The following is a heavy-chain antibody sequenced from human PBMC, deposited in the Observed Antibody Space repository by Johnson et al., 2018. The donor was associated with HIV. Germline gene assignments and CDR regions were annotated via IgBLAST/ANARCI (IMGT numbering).Heavy chain of an antibody. CDR3: ARGRIGMNVADLRGGVFDI. CDR1: GFVFSDSS. J-gene: IGHJ3*02. D-gene: IGHD2-21*01. CDR2: ISFDGSTK. V-gene: IGHV3-30*04. Sequence: QMMLVESGGGVVQPGRSLRLSCAASGFVFSDSSMHWVRQAPGKGLEWVAVISFDGSTKYHADSVKGRFTISRDNSNKTLYLKVTSLRVEDTAVYFCARGRIGMNVADLRGGVFDIWGHGTKVTVSS.